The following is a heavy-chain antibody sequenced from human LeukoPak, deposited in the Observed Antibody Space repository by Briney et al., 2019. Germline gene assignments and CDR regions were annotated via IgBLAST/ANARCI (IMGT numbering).Heavy chain of an antibody. CDR2: IYYSGST. D-gene: IGHD2-2*02. CDR1: GGSISSSSYY. CDR3: ARVYCSSTSCYIRDAFDI. V-gene: IGHV4-39*07. Sequence: SETLSLTCTVSGGSISSSSYYWGWIRQPPGKGLEWIGSIYYSGSTYYNPSLKSRVTISVDTSKNQFSLKLSSVTAADTAVYYCARVYCSSTSCYIRDAFDIWGQGTMVTVSS. J-gene: IGHJ3*02.